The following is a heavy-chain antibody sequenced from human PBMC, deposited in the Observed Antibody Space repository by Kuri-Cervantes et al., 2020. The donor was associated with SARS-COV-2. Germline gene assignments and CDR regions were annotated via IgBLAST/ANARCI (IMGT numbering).Heavy chain of an antibody. Sequence: GGSLRLSCAASGFTFSGHWIYWVRQAPGKGLVWVSRINPDGSYTNNADSVKGRFTLSRDNAKNSLYLQMNSLRAEDTAVYYCATIAAAENLYYYYGMDVWGQGTTVTVSS. D-gene: IGHD6-13*01. CDR1: GFTFSGHW. V-gene: IGHV3-74*01. J-gene: IGHJ6*02. CDR2: INPDGSYT. CDR3: ATIAAAENLYYYYGMDV.